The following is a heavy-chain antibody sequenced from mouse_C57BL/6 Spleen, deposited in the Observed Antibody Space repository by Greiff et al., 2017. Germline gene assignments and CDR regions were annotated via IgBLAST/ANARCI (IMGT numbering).Heavy chain of an antibody. J-gene: IGHJ1*03. CDR3: ARRGIYYGSSSYWYFDV. CDR1: EYEFPSHD. D-gene: IGHD1-1*01. CDR2: INSDGGST. V-gene: IGHV5-2*01. Sequence: VQLQQSGGGLVQPGESLKLSCESNEYEFPSHDMSWVRKTPEKRLELVAAINSDGGSTYYPDTMERRFIISRDNTKKTLYLQMSNLKSEDTAVYYCARRGIYYGSSSYWYFDVWGTGTTVTVSS.